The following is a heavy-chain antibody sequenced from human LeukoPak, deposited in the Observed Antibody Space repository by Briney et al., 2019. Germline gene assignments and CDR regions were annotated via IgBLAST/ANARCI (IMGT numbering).Heavy chain of an antibody. CDR2: INPNSGGT. CDR3: ARPSYYYDSRDAFDI. D-gene: IGHD3-22*01. Sequence: ASVNVSCKASGYTFTGYYMHWVRQAPGQGLEWMGWINPNSGGTNYAQKFQGRVTMTRDTSISTAYMELSRLRSDDTAVYYCARPSYYYDSRDAFDIWGQGTMVTVSS. V-gene: IGHV1-2*02. J-gene: IGHJ3*02. CDR1: GYTFTGYY.